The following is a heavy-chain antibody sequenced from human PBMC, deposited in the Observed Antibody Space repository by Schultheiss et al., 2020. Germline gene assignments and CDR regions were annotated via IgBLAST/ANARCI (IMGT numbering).Heavy chain of an antibody. CDR2: IYYNGST. CDR1: GGSISSGGYY. D-gene: IGHD3-10*01. V-gene: IGHV4-31*03. CDR3: ARQDLLWFGEDYYYGMDV. Sequence: SETLSLTCTVSGGSISSGGYYWSWIRQHPGKGLEWIGYIYYNGSTYYNPSLKSRVTISGDRSKNQFSLKLSSVTAADTAVYYCARQDLLWFGEDYYYGMDVWGQGTTVTVSS. J-gene: IGHJ6*02.